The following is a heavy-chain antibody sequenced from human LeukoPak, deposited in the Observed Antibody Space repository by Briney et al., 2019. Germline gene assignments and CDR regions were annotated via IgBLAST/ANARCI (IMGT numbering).Heavy chain of an antibody. Sequence: PGGSLRLSCAASGFTFSTYWMTWLRPAPGRGLEWVANIKQDGSETYYVDSVKGPFTISRDNAKNSLYLQMNSLRAEDTAVYYCARHSGTYFNYWGQGNLVTVSS. CDR2: IKQDGSET. CDR1: GFTFSTYW. CDR3: ARHSGTYFNY. J-gene: IGHJ4*02. D-gene: IGHD1-26*01. V-gene: IGHV3-7*01.